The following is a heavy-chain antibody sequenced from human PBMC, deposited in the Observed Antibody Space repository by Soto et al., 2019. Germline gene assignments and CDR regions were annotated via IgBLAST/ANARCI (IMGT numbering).Heavy chain of an antibody. J-gene: IGHJ3*02. CDR3: ARDRGGWLRSTLDAFDI. Sequence: GGSLRLSCAASGFTVSSNYMSWVRQAPGKGLEWVSVIYSGGSTYYADSVKGRFTISRDNSKNTLYLQMNSLRAEDTAVYYCARDRGGWLRSTLDAFDIWGQGTMVTVSS. CDR1: GFTVSSNY. CDR2: IYSGGST. D-gene: IGHD5-12*01. V-gene: IGHV3-66*01.